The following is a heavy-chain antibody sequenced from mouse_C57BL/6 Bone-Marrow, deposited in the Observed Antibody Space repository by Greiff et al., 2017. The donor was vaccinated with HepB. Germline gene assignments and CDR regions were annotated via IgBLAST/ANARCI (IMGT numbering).Heavy chain of an antibody. CDR3: AGGSHYYDSSYSCAY. J-gene: IGHJ3*01. Sequence: VQLQQPGAELVMPGASVKLSCKASGYTFTSYWMHWVKQRPGQGLEWIGEIDPSDSYTNYNQKFKGKSTLTVDKSSSTAYMQLSSLTSEDSAVYYCAGGSHYYDSSYSCAYWGRGTLVTVSA. D-gene: IGHD1-1*01. CDR2: IDPSDSYT. CDR1: GYTFTSYW. V-gene: IGHV1-69*01.